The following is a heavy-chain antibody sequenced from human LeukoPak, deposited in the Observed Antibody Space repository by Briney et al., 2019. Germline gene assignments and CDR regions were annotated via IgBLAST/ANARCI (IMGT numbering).Heavy chain of an antibody. CDR2: ISCSGGSI. CDR3: AKDPAALVAATSAIDY. D-gene: IGHD2-15*01. Sequence: GGSLRLSCAASGFTLSSYAMSWVRQAPGKGLEWGSAISCSGGSIYYADSVKGRFTSSRDNSKNTLYLQMNSLRAEDTAVYYCAKDPAALVAATSAIDYWGQGTLVTVSS. V-gene: IGHV3-23*01. J-gene: IGHJ4*02. CDR1: GFTLSSYA.